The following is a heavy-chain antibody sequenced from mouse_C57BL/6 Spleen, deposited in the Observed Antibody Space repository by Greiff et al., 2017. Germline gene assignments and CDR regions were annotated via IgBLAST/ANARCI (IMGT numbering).Heavy chain of an antibody. Sequence: VQLQQPGAELVKPGASVKLSCKASGYTFTSYWMQWVKQRPGQGLEWIGEIDPSDSYTNYNQKFKGKATLTVDTSSSTAYMQLSSLTSEDSAVYYCARGLHYYGSSSFDYWGQGTTLTVSS. J-gene: IGHJ2*01. V-gene: IGHV1-50*01. D-gene: IGHD1-1*01. CDR3: ARGLHYYGSSSFDY. CDR1: GYTFTSYW. CDR2: IDPSDSYT.